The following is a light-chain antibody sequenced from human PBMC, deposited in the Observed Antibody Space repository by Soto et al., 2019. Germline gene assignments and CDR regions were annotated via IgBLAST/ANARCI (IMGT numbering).Light chain of an antibody. CDR1: QSVSSY. Sequence: EILLAQSPATLSLSPGERATLSRRASQSVSSYLAWYQQKPGQAPRLLIYDASNRATGIPAGFSGSGSGTDFTLTISSLEPEDFAVYYCQQRSNWPLTFGGGTKVDIK. CDR2: DAS. V-gene: IGKV3-11*01. CDR3: QQRSNWPLT. J-gene: IGKJ4*01.